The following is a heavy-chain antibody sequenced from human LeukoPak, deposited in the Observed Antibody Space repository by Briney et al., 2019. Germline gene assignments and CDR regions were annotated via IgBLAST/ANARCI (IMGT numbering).Heavy chain of an antibody. CDR3: GRLSRTGISSGWYFFDY. Sequence: GGSLTLSCAASGFTFSDHYIDWVRQAPGKGLVWVGRTTNKANSYTTKYAVSVKGRFTISRDDSKNSAYLQMSSLKMEDTAVYYCGRLSRTGISSGWYFFDYWGQGTLVTVSS. V-gene: IGHV3-72*01. CDR2: TTNKANSYTT. J-gene: IGHJ4*02. D-gene: IGHD6-19*01. CDR1: GFTFSDHY.